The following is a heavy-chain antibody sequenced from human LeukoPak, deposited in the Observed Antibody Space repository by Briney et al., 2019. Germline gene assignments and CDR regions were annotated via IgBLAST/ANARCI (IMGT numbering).Heavy chain of an antibody. V-gene: IGHV3-11*04. J-gene: IGHJ6*02. D-gene: IGHD3-3*01. CDR1: GFTFSDYY. CDR3: ARDTTDYDFWSGYGPSPYYYGMDV. CDR2: ISSSGSTI. Sequence: PGGSLRLSCAASGFTFSDYYMSWIRQAPGKGLEWVSYISSSGSTIYYADSVKGRFTISRDNAKNSLYLQMNSLRAEDTAVYYCARDTTDYDFWSGYGPSPYYYGMDVWGQGTTVTVSS.